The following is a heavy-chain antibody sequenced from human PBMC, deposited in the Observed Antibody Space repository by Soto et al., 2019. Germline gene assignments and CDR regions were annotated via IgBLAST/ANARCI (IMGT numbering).Heavy chain of an antibody. Sequence: QVQLQQWGAGLLKPSETLSLTCAVYGGSFSGYYWSWIRQPPGKGLEWIGEINHSGSTNYNPSLKSRVTISVDTSKNQFSLKLSSVTAADTAVYYCARVVIAASFDPWGQGTLVTVSS. V-gene: IGHV4-34*01. CDR2: INHSGST. D-gene: IGHD6-13*01. CDR3: ARVVIAASFDP. J-gene: IGHJ5*02. CDR1: GGSFSGYY.